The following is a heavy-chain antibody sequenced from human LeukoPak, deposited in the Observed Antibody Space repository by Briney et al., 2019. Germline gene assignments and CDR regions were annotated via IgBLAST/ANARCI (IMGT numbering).Heavy chain of an antibody. J-gene: IGHJ4*02. D-gene: IGHD6-19*01. CDR1: GYTFTSYD. CDR2: MNPNSGNT. CDR3: ARGRGIAVAVVY. Sequence: ASVKVSCKASGYTFTSYDINWVRQATGQGLEWMGWMNPNSGNTGYAQKFQGRVTMTRNTSISTAYMELSSLRSEDTAVYYCARGRGIAVAVVYWGQGTLVTVSS. V-gene: IGHV1-8*01.